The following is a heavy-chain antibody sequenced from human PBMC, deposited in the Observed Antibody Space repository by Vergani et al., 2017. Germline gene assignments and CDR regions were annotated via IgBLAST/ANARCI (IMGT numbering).Heavy chain of an antibody. V-gene: IGHV1-2*02. D-gene: IGHD3-3*01. CDR1: GYTFTGYY. CDR3: ARDTRGFVKSPFGPYYDFWSGYFQH. CDR2: INPNSGGT. Sequence: QVQLVQSGAEVKKPGASVKVSCKASGYTFTGYYMHWVRQAPGQGLEWMGWINPNSGGTNYAQKFQGRVTMTRDTSISTAYMELSRLRSDDTAVYYCARDTRGFVKSPFGPYYDFWSGYFQHWGQGTLVTVSS. J-gene: IGHJ1*01.